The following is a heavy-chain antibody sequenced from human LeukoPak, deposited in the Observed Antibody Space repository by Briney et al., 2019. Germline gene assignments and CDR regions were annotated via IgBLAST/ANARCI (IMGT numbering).Heavy chain of an antibody. CDR1: GFTFSGYW. Sequence: GGSLRLSCAASGFTFSGYWMHWVRQVPGKGLVWVSRINDDGRYTVYADSVRGRFTISRDNAKNTLYLQMNSLRAEDTAIYYCAREILAPGKTLDYWGQGALVTVSS. CDR3: AREILAPGKTLDY. CDR2: INDDGRYT. J-gene: IGHJ4*02. V-gene: IGHV3-74*01.